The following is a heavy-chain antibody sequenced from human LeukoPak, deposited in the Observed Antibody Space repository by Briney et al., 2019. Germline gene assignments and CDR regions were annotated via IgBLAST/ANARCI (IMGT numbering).Heavy chain of an antibody. CDR1: AFSHCSYW. J-gene: IGHJ4*02. Sequence: GGSLRLSCAASAFSHCSYWMHWVRQVPGKGLVWVSRINSDGSRSPYADSVKGRFTISRDNAKRSLYLQMKSLRAEDTAVYYSATFAENRGSGYYFDSWGQGTLVTVSS. D-gene: IGHD6-6*01. CDR3: ATFAENRGSGYYFDS. V-gene: IGHV3-74*01. CDR2: INSDGSRS.